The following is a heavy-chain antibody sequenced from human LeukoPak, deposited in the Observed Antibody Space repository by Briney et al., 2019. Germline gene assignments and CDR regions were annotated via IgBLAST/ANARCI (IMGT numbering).Heavy chain of an antibody. CDR3: ARGETMDSSSLFPPSYYYGMDV. CDR2: INPNSGGT. V-gene: IGHV1-2*04. CDR1: GYTFTGYY. Sequence: ASVKVSCKASGYTFTGYYMHWVRQAPGQGLEWMGWINPNSGGTNYAQKFQGWVTMTKDTSISTAYMGLSRLRSDDTAVYYCARGETMDSSSLFPPSYYYGMDVWGQGTTVTVSS. D-gene: IGHD6-13*01. J-gene: IGHJ6*02.